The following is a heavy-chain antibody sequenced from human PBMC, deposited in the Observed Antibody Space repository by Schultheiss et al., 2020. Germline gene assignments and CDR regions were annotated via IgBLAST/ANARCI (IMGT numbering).Heavy chain of an antibody. Sequence: GGSLRLSCAASGFTFSSYEMNWARQAPGKGLEWVSYISSSGSTIYYADSVKGRFTISRDNAKNSLYLQMNSLRAEDTAVYYCARDGRCSSTSCYIGMDVWGQGTTVTVSS. CDR1: GFTFSSYE. D-gene: IGHD2-2*02. CDR3: ARDGRCSSTSCYIGMDV. V-gene: IGHV3-48*03. J-gene: IGHJ6*02. CDR2: ISSSGSTI.